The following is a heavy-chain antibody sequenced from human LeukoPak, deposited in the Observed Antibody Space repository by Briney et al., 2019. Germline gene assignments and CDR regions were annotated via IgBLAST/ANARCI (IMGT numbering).Heavy chain of an antibody. CDR3: AKDMDYYGSGIFDAFDI. CDR1: GFAFSSYA. V-gene: IGHV3-30*04. J-gene: IGHJ3*02. CDR2: ISYDGSNK. D-gene: IGHD3-10*01. Sequence: PGKSLRLSCAASGFAFSSYALHWVRQAPGKGLEWVAVISYDGSNKYYADSVKGRFTISRDNSKNTLYLQMNSLRAEDTAVYYCAKDMDYYGSGIFDAFDIWGQGTMVTVSS.